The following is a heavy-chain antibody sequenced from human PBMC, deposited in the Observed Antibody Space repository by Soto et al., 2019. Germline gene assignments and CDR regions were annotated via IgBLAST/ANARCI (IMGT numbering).Heavy chain of an antibody. J-gene: IGHJ4*02. V-gene: IGHV3-30*18. CDR2: ISYDGSNK. Sequence: GGSLRLSCAASGFTFSSYGMHWVRQAPGKGLEWVAVISYDGSNKYYADSVKGRFTISRDNSKNTLYLQMNSLRAEDTAVYYCAKDYDFWSGPAHYWGQGTLVTVSS. D-gene: IGHD3-3*01. CDR3: AKDYDFWSGPAHY. CDR1: GFTFSSYG.